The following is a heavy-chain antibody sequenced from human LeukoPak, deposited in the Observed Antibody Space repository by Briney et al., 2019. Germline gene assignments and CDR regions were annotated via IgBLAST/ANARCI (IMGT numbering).Heavy chain of an antibody. CDR1: GYSISSGYY. Sequence: PSETLSLTCTVSGYSISSGYYWVWIRQPPGKGLEWIGTIYHSGSTFYNPSLKSRVTISIDTSKNQFSLKVNSVTAADTAVYYCARVYDSGSQAYFYYMDVWGKGTTVTISS. V-gene: IGHV4-38-2*02. CDR3: ARVYDSGSQAYFYYMDV. J-gene: IGHJ6*03. CDR2: IYHSGST. D-gene: IGHD3-10*01.